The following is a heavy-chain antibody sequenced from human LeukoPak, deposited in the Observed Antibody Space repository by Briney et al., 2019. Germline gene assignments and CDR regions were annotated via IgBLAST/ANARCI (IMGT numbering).Heavy chain of an antibody. D-gene: IGHD6-6*01. J-gene: IGHJ3*02. Sequence: SVKVSCTASGGTFSSYAISWVRQAPGQGLEWMGGIIPIFGTANYAQKFQGRVTITADESTSTAYMELSSLRSEDTAVYYCASGGAARLDAFDIWGQGTMVTVSS. CDR1: GGTFSSYA. CDR2: IIPIFGTA. CDR3: ASGGAARLDAFDI. V-gene: IGHV1-69*13.